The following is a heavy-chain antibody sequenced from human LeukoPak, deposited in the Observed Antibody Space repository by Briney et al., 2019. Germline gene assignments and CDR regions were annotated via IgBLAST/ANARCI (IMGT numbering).Heavy chain of an antibody. CDR2: ISGSGGST. CDR1: GFTFSSYA. CDR3: AKDRENYYDSSGYNDY. J-gene: IGHJ4*02. D-gene: IGHD3-22*01. V-gene: IGHV3-23*01. Sequence: GGSLRLSCAASGFTFSSYAMSWVRQAPGKGLEWVSAISGSGGSTYYADSVKGRFTISRDNSKNTLYLQMNSLRAEDTAVYYCAKDRENYYDSSGYNDYWGQGTLVTVSS.